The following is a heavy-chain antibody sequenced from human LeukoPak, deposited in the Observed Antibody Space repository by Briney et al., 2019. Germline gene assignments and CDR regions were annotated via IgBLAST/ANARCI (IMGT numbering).Heavy chain of an antibody. J-gene: IGHJ4*02. V-gene: IGHV1-18*01. CDR3: ARVSEPLGTSVY. CDR2: ISAYNGNT. CDR1: GYTFTSYG. D-gene: IGHD1-7*01. Sequence: ASVKVSCKASGYTFTSYGISWVRQAPGQGLEWMGWISAYNGNTNYAQKLQGRVTMTTDTSTNTAYMELRSLRSDDTAVYYCARVSEPLGTSVYWGQGTLVTVSS.